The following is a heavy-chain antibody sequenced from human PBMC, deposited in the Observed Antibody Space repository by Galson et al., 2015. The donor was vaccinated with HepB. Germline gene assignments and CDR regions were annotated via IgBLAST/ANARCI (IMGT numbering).Heavy chain of an antibody. J-gene: IGHJ5*02. D-gene: IGHD3-9*01. V-gene: IGHV1-3*01. CDR3: ARGGKRRYFDWLSPKDWFDP. CDR1: GYTFTSYA. CDR2: INAGNGNT. Sequence: SVKVSCKASGYTFTSYAMHWVRQAPGQRLEWMGWINAGNGNTKYSQKFQGRVTITRDTSASTAYMELSSLRSEDTAVYYCARGGKRRYFDWLSPKDWFDPWGQGTLVTVSS.